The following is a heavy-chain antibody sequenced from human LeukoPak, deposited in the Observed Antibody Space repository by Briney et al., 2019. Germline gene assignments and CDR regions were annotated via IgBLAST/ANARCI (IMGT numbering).Heavy chain of an antibody. J-gene: IGHJ6*02. V-gene: IGHV1-8*02. CDR2: MSPNSGNT. CDR3: ARDPRGRGYSYGYSNPYGMDV. Sequence: GASVKVSCKASGYTFTGYYMHWVRQATGQGLEWMGWMSPNSGNTGYAQKFQGRVTMTRNTSISTAYMELSSLRSEDTAVYYCARDPRGRGYSYGYSNPYGMDVWGQGTTVTVSS. D-gene: IGHD5-18*01. CDR1: GYTFTGYY.